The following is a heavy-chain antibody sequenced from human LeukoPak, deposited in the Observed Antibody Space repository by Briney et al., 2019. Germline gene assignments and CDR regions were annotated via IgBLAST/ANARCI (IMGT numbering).Heavy chain of an antibody. CDR2: INPNSGGT. J-gene: IGHJ6*02. CDR3: ARGYCSSTSCSNYYYYGMDV. CDR1: GYTFTSYY. Sequence: ASVKVSCKASGYTFTSYYMHWVRQAPGQGLEWMGWINPNSGGTNYAQKFQGRVTMTRDTSISTAYMELSRLRSDDTAVYYCARGYCSSTSCSNYYYYGMDVWGQGTTVTVSS. D-gene: IGHD2-2*01. V-gene: IGHV1-2*02.